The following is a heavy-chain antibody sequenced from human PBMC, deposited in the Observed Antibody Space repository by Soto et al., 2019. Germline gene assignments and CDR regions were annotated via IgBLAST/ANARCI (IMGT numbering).Heavy chain of an antibody. D-gene: IGHD3-22*01. CDR2: IKEDGSQK. CDR1: GFTFSRYW. CDR3: ARVDYYDSSGPLSDAFDI. V-gene: IGHV3-7*04. J-gene: IGHJ3*02. Sequence: GGSLRLSCAASGFTFSRYWMSWVRQAPGKGLEWVTNIKEDGSQKWYVDSVKGRFTISRDNAKTLLYLQINSLRAEDTAVFYCARVDYYDSSGPLSDAFDIWGQGTMVTVSS.